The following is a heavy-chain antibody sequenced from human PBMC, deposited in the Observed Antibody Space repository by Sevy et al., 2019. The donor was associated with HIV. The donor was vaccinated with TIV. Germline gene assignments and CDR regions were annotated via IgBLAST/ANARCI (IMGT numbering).Heavy chain of an antibody. Sequence: ATVKVSCKASGGTFSSYAISWVRQAPGQGLEWMGGIIPIFGTANYAQKFQGRVTITADESTSTAYMELSSLRSEDTAVYYCARARIYGSGSYNDYWGQGTLVTVSS. V-gene: IGHV1-69*13. CDR3: ARARIYGSGSYNDY. D-gene: IGHD3-10*01. CDR2: IIPIFGTA. CDR1: GGTFSSYA. J-gene: IGHJ4*02.